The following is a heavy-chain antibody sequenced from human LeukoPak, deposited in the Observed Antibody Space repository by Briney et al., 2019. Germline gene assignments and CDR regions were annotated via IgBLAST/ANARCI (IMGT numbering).Heavy chain of an antibody. CDR3: AREAAAGNFDY. D-gene: IGHD6-13*01. V-gene: IGHV3-53*01. J-gene: IGHJ4*02. CDR2: IYSGGST. Sequence: GGSLRLSCAASGFTFSDHAMTWVRQAPGKGLEWVSVIYSGGSTYYADSVKGRFTISRDNSKNTLYLQMNSLRAEDTAVYYCAREAAAGNFDYWGQGTLVTVSS. CDR1: GFTFSDHA.